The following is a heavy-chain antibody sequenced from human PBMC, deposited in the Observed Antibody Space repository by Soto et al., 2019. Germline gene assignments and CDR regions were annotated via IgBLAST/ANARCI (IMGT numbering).Heavy chain of an antibody. V-gene: IGHV4-59*01. CDR1: GGSISSYY. Sequence: PSETLSLTCTVSGGSISSYYWSWIRQPPGKGLEWIGYIYYSGSTNYNPSLKSRVTISVDTSKNQFSLKLSSVTAADTAVYYCARVSPTTEDYDFWSGSPEYYFDYWGQGTLVTV. CDR3: ARVSPTTEDYDFWSGSPEYYFDY. D-gene: IGHD3-3*01. J-gene: IGHJ4*02. CDR2: IYYSGST.